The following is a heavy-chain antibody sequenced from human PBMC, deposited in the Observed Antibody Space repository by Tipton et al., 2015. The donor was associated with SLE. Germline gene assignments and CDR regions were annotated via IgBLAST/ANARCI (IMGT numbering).Heavy chain of an antibody. Sequence: TLSLTCTVSGYSISSGYYWGWIRQPPGKGLEWIGSFYHRGSTYSNPSLKSRVTISVDTSKNQFSLKLSSVTAADTAVYYCARLGYCGGDCYIWFDPWGQGTLVTVSS. CDR3: ARLGYCGGDCYIWFDP. D-gene: IGHD2-21*01. CDR2: FYHRGST. J-gene: IGHJ5*02. CDR1: GYSISSGYY. V-gene: IGHV4-38-2*02.